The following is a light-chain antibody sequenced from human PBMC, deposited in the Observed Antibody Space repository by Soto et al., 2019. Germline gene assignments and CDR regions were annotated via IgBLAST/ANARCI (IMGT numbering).Light chain of an antibody. J-gene: IGLJ3*02. CDR3: VAWDDSLEGVV. CDR2: TNN. CDR1: SSNIGSNP. V-gene: IGLV1-44*01. Sequence: QSVLTQPPSASGTPGQRVTISCSGSSSNIGSNPVSWYQHLPGTAPKVLIFTNNQRPSGVPDRVSGSKSGTSASLAISGPRSEDEAHYYCVAWDDSLEGVVLGGGTKLTVL.